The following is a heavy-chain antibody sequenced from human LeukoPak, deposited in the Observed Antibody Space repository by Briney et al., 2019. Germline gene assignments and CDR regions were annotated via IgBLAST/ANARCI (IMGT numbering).Heavy chain of an antibody. CDR2: ISGSGGTT. Sequence: PGGSLRLSCAASGFTFNNNAMSWVRQAPGKGLEWVSGISGSGGTTYYADSVTGRFTISRDTSKNTLYLQMNSLRAEDTAVYYCARGYSGWFLYYYYGMDAWGQGTTVTVSS. CDR3: ARGYSGWFLYYYYGMDA. D-gene: IGHD6-19*01. V-gene: IGHV3-23*01. CDR1: GFTFNNNA. J-gene: IGHJ6*02.